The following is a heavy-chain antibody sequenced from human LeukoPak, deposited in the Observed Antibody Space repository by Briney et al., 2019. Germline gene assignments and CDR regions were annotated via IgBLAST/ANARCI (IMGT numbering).Heavy chain of an antibody. CDR2: INPNSGGT. CDR1: GYTFTGYY. D-gene: IGHD3-16*02. J-gene: IGHJ4*02. CDR3: RVGDYVWGSYRSPAIFDY. V-gene: IGHV1-2*02. Sequence: ASVKVSCKASGYTFTGYYMHWVRQAPGQGLEWMGWINPNSGGTNYAQKFQGRVTMTRDTSISTAYMELSRLRSDDTAVYYCRVGDYVWGSYRSPAIFDYWGQGTLVTVSS.